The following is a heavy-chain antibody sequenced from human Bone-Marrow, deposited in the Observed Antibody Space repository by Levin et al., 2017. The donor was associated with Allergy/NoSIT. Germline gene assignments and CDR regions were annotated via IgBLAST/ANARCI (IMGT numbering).Heavy chain of an antibody. V-gene: IGHV3-9*01. CDR2: IGWNGNVL. J-gene: IGHJ3*01. CDR3: ATDYRIGTVAGAFRV. D-gene: IGHD1-26*01. CDR1: GFTFDDYV. Sequence: QAGGSLRLSCAVSGFTFDDYVMHWVRQAPGKGLEWVSGIGWNGNVLGYSDSVRGRFTISRDNAKMSLYLQMNSLRSEDTALYYCATDYRIGTVAGAFRVWGRGTSVSVSS.